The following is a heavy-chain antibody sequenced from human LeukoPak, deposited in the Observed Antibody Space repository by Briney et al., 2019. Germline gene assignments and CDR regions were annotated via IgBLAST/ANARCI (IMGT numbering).Heavy chain of an antibody. CDR2: INHSGST. CDR3: ARQLRTYYYDSSGRFDY. J-gene: IGHJ4*02. Sequence: PSETLSLTCAVYGGSFSGYYWSWIRQPPGKGLEWIGEINHSGSTNYNPSLKSRVTISVDTSKNQFSLKLSSVTAADTAVYYCARQLRTYYYDSSGRFDYWGQGTLVTVSS. V-gene: IGHV4-34*01. CDR1: GGSFSGYY. D-gene: IGHD3-22*01.